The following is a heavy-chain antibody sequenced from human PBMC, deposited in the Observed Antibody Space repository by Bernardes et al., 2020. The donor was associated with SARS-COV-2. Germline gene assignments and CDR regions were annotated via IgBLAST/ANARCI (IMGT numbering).Heavy chain of an antibody. V-gene: IGHV4-39*01. D-gene: IGHD1-26*01. J-gene: IGHJ4*02. CDR2: IYYSGST. CDR3: ARYLLSGSYPFDY. CDR1: GGSISSSSYY. Sequence: SETLSLTCTVSGGSISSSSYYWGWIRQPPGKGLEWIGSIYYSGSTYYNPSLKSRVTISVDTSKNQFSLKLSSVTAADTAVYYCARYLLSGSYPFDYWGQGTLVTVSS.